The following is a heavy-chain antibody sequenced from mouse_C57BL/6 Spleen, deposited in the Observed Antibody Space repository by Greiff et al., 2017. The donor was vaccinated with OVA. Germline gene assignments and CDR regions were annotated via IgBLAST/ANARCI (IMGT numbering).Heavy chain of an antibody. D-gene: IGHD1-1*01. CDR2: ILPGSGST. CDR1: GYTFTGYW. V-gene: IGHV1-9*01. J-gene: IGHJ4*01. CDR3: ASSVTTVVAKGDYYAMDY. Sequence: QVQLQQPGAELMKPGASVKLSCKATGYTFTGYWIEWVKQRPGHGLEWIGEILPGSGSTNYNEKFKGKATFTADTSSNTAYMQLSSLTTEDSAIYYCASSVTTVVAKGDYYAMDYWGQGTSVTVSS.